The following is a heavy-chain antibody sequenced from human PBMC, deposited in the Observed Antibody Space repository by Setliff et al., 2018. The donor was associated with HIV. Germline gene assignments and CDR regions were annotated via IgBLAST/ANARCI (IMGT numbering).Heavy chain of an antibody. Sequence: GGSLRLSCTASGFTFINYAMQWVRQAPGKGLEWVAVVSADGSITYYAHSLTGRFTISRDNSKNTLYLQMNSLRAEDTAVYYCAKDLVTTTGPDYWGQGTLVTVSS. J-gene: IGHJ4*02. CDR3: AKDLVTTTGPDY. D-gene: IGHD1-1*01. V-gene: IGHV3-30*04. CDR1: GFTFINYA. CDR2: VSADGSIT.